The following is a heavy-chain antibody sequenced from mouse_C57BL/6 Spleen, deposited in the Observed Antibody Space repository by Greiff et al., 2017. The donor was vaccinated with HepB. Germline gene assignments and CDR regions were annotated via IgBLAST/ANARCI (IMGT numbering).Heavy chain of an antibody. CDR3: VRSPYYYGSSYVWYFDV. CDR2: IYPGSGST. Sequence: QVQLQQSGAELVKPGASVKMSCKASGYTFTSYWITWVKQRPGQGLEWIGDIYPGSGSTNYNEKFKSKATLTVDTSSSTAYMQLSSLTSEDSAVYYCVRSPYYYGSSYVWYFDVWGTGTTVTVSS. J-gene: IGHJ1*03. D-gene: IGHD1-1*01. CDR1: GYTFTSYW. V-gene: IGHV1-55*01.